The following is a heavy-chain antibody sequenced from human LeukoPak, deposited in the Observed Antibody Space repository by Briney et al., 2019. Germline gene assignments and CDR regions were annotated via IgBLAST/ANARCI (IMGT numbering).Heavy chain of an antibody. CDR1: GFTFSNYG. CDR3: ARGNVGIGFYWYFDL. J-gene: IGHJ2*01. D-gene: IGHD7-27*01. V-gene: IGHV3-33*01. Sequence: GGSLRLSCAASGFTFSNYGMHWVRQAPGKGLEWVAVIWYDGSNKYYADSMKGRFTISRDNSKNTLYLQMNSLRAEDTAVYYCARGNVGIGFYWYFDLWGRGALVTVSS. CDR2: IWYDGSNK.